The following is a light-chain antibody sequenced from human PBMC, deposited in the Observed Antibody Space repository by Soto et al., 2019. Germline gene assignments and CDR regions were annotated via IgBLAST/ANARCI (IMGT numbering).Light chain of an antibody. CDR1: RNINTY. V-gene: IGKV1-39*01. J-gene: IGKJ2*01. CDR3: QQYGGVPYT. Sequence: DIQMAQSPSSLSASVGDTITITCRASRNINTYLNWYQQKPGKAPKLLIFGASSLQSGVPSRFSGSGSRTDFTLTINSLQPEDFATYCCQQYGGVPYTFGQGTKVDIK. CDR2: GAS.